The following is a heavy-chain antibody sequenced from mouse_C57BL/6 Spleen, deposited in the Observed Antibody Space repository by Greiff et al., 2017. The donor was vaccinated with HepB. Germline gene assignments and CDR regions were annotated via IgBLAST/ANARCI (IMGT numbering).Heavy chain of an antibody. CDR2: IYPRSGNT. Sequence: VQLQQSGAELARPGASVKLSCKASGYTFTSYGISWVKQRTGQGLEWIGEIYPRSGNTYYNEKFKGKATLTADKSSSTAYMELRSLTSEDSAVYFCARFHYYGSSPYWYFDVWGTGTTVTVSS. V-gene: IGHV1-81*01. D-gene: IGHD1-1*01. CDR1: GYTFTSYG. J-gene: IGHJ1*03. CDR3: ARFHYYGSSPYWYFDV.